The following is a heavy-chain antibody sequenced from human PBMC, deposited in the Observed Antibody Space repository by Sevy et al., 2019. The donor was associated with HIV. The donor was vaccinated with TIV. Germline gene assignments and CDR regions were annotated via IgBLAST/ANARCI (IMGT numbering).Heavy chain of an antibody. Sequence: GGSLRLSCAAPGFTFSAYWMHWVRQAPGKGLVWVSHINTDGSGTSYADSVKGRFTISRDNAKNTLYLQMNSLRAEDTAVYYCAKKGGYGSGSYYWYFDLWGRGTLVTVSS. D-gene: IGHD3-10*01. CDR2: INTDGSGT. CDR3: AKKGGYGSGSYYWYFDL. CDR1: GFTFSAYW. V-gene: IGHV3-74*01. J-gene: IGHJ2*01.